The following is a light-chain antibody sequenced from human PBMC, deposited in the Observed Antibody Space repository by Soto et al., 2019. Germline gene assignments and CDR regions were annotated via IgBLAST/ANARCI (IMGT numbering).Light chain of an antibody. V-gene: IGLV2-8*01. CDR3: SSYAGSNANVV. J-gene: IGLJ2*01. CDR1: SSDVGGYNY. Sequence: QSVLTQPPSASGSPGQSVTISCTGTSSDVGGYNYVSWYQQYPGKAPKLMIYEVSKRPSGVPDRFSGSKSGNTASLTVSGLQAEDEADYYCSSYAGSNANVVFGGGTKLTVL. CDR2: EVS.